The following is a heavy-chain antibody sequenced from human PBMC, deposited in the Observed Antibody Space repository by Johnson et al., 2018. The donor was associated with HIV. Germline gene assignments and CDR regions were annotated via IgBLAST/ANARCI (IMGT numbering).Heavy chain of an antibody. Sequence: QVQLVESGGGVVQPGGSPRLSCAASGFTFSNFGMHWVRQAPGKGLEWVAVISYDGSTYYADSVQGRFTISRDNSKNTLYLQMNSLRAEDTAVYYCAREYYYESPEAFDIWGQGTMVTVSS. V-gene: IGHV3-30*19. D-gene: IGHD3-22*01. CDR2: ISYDGST. CDR1: GFTFSNFG. CDR3: AREYYYESPEAFDI. J-gene: IGHJ3*02.